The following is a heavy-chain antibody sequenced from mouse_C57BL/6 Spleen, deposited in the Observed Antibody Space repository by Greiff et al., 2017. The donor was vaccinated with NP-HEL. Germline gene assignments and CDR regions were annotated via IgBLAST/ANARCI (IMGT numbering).Heavy chain of an antibody. CDR3: ARSELGRAWFAY. V-gene: IGHV1-61*01. CDR1: GYTFTSYW. J-gene: IGHJ3*01. D-gene: IGHD4-1*01. CDR2: IYPSDSET. Sequence: QVQLQQPGAELVRPGSSVKLSCKASGYTFTSYWMDWVKQRPGQGLEWIGNIYPSDSETHYNQKFKDKATLTVDKSSSTAYMPLSSLTSEDSAVYYCARSELGRAWFAYWGQGTLVTVSA.